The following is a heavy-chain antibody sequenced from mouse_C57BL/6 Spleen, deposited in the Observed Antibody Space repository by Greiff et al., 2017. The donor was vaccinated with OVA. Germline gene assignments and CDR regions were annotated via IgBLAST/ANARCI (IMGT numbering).Heavy chain of an antibody. J-gene: IGHJ4*01. CDR3: ARTSTMVTSYAMDY. CDR2: ISSGSSTI. Sequence: EVQRVESGGGLVKPGGSLKLSCAASGFTFSDYGMHWVRQAPEKGLEWVAYISSGSSTIYYADTVKGRFTISRDNAKNTLFLQMTSLRSEDTAMYYCARTSTMVTSYAMDYWGQGTSVTVSS. V-gene: IGHV5-17*01. CDR1: GFTFSDYG. D-gene: IGHD2-2*01.